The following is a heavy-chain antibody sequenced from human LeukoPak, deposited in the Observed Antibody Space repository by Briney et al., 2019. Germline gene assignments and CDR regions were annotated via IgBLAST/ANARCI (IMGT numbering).Heavy chain of an antibody. J-gene: IGHJ4*02. CDR2: INPNSGGT. Sequence: ASVKVSCKASGYTFTGYYMHWVRQAPGQGLEWMGWINPNSGGTNYAQKFQGRVTMTRDTSISTAYMELSRLRSDDTAVYYCARGERMRMDFWSGYYTGMGEDFDYWGQGTLVTVSS. D-gene: IGHD3-3*01. V-gene: IGHV1-2*02. CDR1: GYTFTGYY. CDR3: ARGERMRMDFWSGYYTGMGEDFDY.